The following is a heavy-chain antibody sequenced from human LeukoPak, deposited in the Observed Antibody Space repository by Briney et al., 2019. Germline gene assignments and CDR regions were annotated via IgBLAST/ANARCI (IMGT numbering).Heavy chain of an antibody. Sequence: PGGSLRLSCAASGFTFSSYWMSWVRQAPGKGLEWVANIKQDGSEKYYVDSVKGRFTISRDNAKNSLYLQMNSLRAEDTAVYYCARDIGSGYWSKKYYFDYWGQGTLVTVSS. V-gene: IGHV3-7*03. D-gene: IGHD3-22*01. CDR3: ARDIGSGYWSKKYYFDY. CDR1: GFTFSSYW. CDR2: IKQDGSEK. J-gene: IGHJ4*02.